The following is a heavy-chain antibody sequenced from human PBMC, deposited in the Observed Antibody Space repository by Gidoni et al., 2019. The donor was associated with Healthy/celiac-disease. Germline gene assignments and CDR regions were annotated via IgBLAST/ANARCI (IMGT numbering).Heavy chain of an antibody. Sequence: EVQLVESGGGLVQPGGSLRLSCAASGFTFRSYEMNWVRQAPGKGLEWVSYISSSGSTIYYADSVKGRFTISRDNAKNSLYLQMNSLRAEDTAVYYCARVIAAAGNYYYYGMDVWGQGTTVTVSS. D-gene: IGHD6-13*01. J-gene: IGHJ6*02. CDR1: GFTFRSYE. V-gene: IGHV3-48*03. CDR2: ISSSGSTI. CDR3: ARVIAAAGNYYYYGMDV.